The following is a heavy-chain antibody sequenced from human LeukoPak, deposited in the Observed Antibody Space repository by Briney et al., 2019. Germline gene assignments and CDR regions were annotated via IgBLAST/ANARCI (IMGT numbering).Heavy chain of an antibody. D-gene: IGHD2-2*01. CDR1: GFTVSNNY. V-gene: IGHV3-53*01. CDR3: GGISSLAY. CDR2: IYSGGST. J-gene: IGHJ4*02. Sequence: GGSLRLSCAASGFTVSNNYMSWVRQAPGKGLEWVSLIYSGGSTYYADSVKGRFTISRDNSKNTLYLQMNNLRTEDPAVYYCGGISSLAYWGKGTLVTVSS.